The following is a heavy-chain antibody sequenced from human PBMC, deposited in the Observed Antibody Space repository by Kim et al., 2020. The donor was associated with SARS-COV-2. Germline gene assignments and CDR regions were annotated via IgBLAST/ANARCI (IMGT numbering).Heavy chain of an antibody. CDR3: VRAAHMIILGNGDNRFDP. V-gene: IGHV1-2*06. CDR2: INPNNGDT. D-gene: IGHD3-16*01. Sequence: ASVKVSCKASGYTFTGYCMHWVRQAPGQGLEWMGRINPNNGDTIYAQKFQDRVTMTTDTSISTAYMELSSLKSDDTAVYYCVRAAHMIILGNGDNRFDPWGQGTLFTVSS. CDR1: GYTFTGYC. J-gene: IGHJ5*02.